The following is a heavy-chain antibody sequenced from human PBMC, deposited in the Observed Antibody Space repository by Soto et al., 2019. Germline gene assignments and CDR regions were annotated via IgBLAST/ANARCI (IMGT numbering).Heavy chain of an antibody. Sequence: GGSLRLSCAAPGFTFSNSWMHWVRQVSGKGLEWVSRINADGTYTSYADSVKGRFTISRDNAKNTLYLHVNSLRAEDTAVYYCVKVLARGVGVPRFYFDSWGQGALVTVSS. CDR2: INADGTYT. V-gene: IGHV3-74*01. D-gene: IGHD2-2*01. J-gene: IGHJ4*02. CDR1: GFTFSNSW. CDR3: VKVLARGVGVPRFYFDS.